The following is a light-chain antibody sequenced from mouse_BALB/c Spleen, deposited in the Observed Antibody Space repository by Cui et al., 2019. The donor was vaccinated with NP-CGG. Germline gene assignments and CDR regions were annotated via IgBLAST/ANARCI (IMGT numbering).Light chain of an antibody. CDR1: TGAVTTNNY. CDR2: GTN. V-gene: IGLV1*01. Sequence: QAVVTQASALTTSPGETVTLTCRLSTGAVTTNNYANWVQEKPDHLFTGLIGGTNNRAPGVPARFSGSLIGDKAALTITGAQTEDEAIYFCALWYSNHWVFGGGTKLTVL. J-gene: IGLJ1*01. CDR3: ALWYSNHWV.